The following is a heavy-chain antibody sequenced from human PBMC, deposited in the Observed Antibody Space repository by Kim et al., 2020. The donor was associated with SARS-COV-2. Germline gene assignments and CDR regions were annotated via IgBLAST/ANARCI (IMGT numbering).Heavy chain of an antibody. CDR2: ISASGTTI. V-gene: IGHV3-11*01. D-gene: IGHD2-15*01. CDR3: ASEIDNKQDLVVIITATGF. Sequence: GGSLRLSCAASGFTFSDYYMTWVRQAPGKGLEWISFISASGTTIYYADSVKGRFTISRDNAKNSLYLQMNSLRAEDTAVYYCASEIDNKQDLVVIITATGFWGQGTLVTVSS. CDR1: GFTFSDYY. J-gene: IGHJ4*02.